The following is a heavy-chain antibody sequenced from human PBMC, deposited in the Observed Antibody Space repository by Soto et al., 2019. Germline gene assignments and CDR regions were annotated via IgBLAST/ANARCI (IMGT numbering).Heavy chain of an antibody. Sequence: GGSLRLSCAASGFTFSSYGMHWVRQAPGKGLEWVAVISYDGSNKYYADSVKGRFTISRDNSKNTLYLQMNSLRAEDTALYYCAKDLKVWRELLVFDYWGQGTLVTVSS. J-gene: IGHJ4*02. CDR1: GFTFSSYG. D-gene: IGHD1-26*01. CDR3: AKDLKVWRELLVFDY. CDR2: ISYDGSNK. V-gene: IGHV3-30*18.